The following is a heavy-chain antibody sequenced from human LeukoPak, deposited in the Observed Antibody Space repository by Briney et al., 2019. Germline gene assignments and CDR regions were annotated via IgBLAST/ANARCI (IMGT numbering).Heavy chain of an antibody. CDR2: ISAGGGST. Sequence: PGGSLRLSCAASGFTFSSYAMSWVRQAPGKGLEWVSTISAGGGSTYYADSVKGRFTISRDNSKNTLYLQMNNLRAEDTAVYYCAKDLGYSGYDPLDYWGQGTLVTVSS. D-gene: IGHD5-12*01. V-gene: IGHV3-23*01. J-gene: IGHJ4*02. CDR3: AKDLGYSGYDPLDY. CDR1: GFTFSSYA.